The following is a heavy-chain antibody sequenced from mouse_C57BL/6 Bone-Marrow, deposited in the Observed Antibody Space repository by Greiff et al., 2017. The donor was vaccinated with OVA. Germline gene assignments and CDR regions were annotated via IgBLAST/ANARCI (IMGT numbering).Heavy chain of an antibody. J-gene: IGHJ1*03. V-gene: IGHV3-6*01. D-gene: IGHD2-5*01. Sequence: EVHLVESGPGLVKPSQSLSLTCSVTGYSITSGYYWNWIRQFPGNKLEWMGYISYDGSNNYNPSLKNRISITRDTSKNQFFLKLNSVTTEDTATYYCARVRSNLRAHWYFDVWGTGTTVTVSS. CDR2: ISYDGSN. CDR1: GYSITSGYY. CDR3: ARVRSNLRAHWYFDV.